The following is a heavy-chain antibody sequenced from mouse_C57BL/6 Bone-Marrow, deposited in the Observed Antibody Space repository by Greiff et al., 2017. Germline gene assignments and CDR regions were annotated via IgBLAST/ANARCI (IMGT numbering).Heavy chain of an antibody. V-gene: IGHV1-69*01. J-gene: IGHJ3*01. D-gene: IGHD1-1*01. Sequence: VQLQQPGAELVMPGASVKLSCKASGYTFTSYWLHWVTQRPGQGLEWLGEIGPSDSYTNYNQKFKGKSTLTVDKSSSTAYMQLSSLTSEDSAVYYCARENYYYGSAWFAYWGQGTLVTVSA. CDR3: ARENYYYGSAWFAY. CDR1: GYTFTSYW. CDR2: IGPSDSYT.